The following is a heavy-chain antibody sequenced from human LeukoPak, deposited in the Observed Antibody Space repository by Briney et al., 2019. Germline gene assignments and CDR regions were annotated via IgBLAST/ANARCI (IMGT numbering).Heavy chain of an antibody. J-gene: IGHJ5*02. CDR1: GYTFTSYG. V-gene: IGHV1-18*01. CDR2: ISAYNGNT. CDR3: ARDGDVWHSGWFDP. D-gene: IGHD3-10*01. Sequence: ASVKVSCKASGYTFTSYGISWVRQAPGRGLEWMGWISAYNGNTNYAQKLQGRVTMTTDTSTSTAYMELRSLRSDDTAVYYCARDGDVWHSGWFDPWGQGTLVTVSS.